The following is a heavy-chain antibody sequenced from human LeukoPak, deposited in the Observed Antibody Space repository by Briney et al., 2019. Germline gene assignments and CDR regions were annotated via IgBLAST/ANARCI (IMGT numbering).Heavy chain of an antibody. Sequence: SQTLSLTCAISGDSVSSNSAAWNWIRQSPSRGLEWLGRTYYRSKWYNDYAVSVKSRITINPDTSKNQFSLQLNSVTPEDTAVYYCARGKRGYSYGPSRDYYYYYMDVWGKGTTVTVSS. V-gene: IGHV6-1*01. J-gene: IGHJ6*03. CDR3: ARGKRGYSYGPSRDYYYYYMDV. CDR1: GDSVSSNSAA. D-gene: IGHD5-18*01. CDR2: TYYRSKWYN.